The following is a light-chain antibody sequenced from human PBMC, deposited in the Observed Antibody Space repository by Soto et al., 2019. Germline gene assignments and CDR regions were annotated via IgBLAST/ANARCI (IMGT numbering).Light chain of an antibody. V-gene: IGLV2-14*01. CDR3: TSYTTSSTRV. CDR2: EVT. J-gene: IGLJ1*01. Sequence: QSVLTQPASVSGSPGQSIAISCTGTSSDVGIYNYVSWYQQHPGKVPKPIIYEVTNRPSGVSNRFSGSKSGNTASLIISGLQAEDEADYYCTSYTTSSTRVFGTGTKVTVL. CDR1: SSDVGIYNY.